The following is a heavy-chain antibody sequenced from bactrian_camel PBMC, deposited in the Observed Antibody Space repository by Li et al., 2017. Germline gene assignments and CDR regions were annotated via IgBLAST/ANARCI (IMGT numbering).Heavy chain of an antibody. V-gene: IGHV3S63*01. D-gene: IGHD3*01. CDR1: EYTYDSYC. CDR3: AADSGWAAYCSLVRGSGYEYHY. J-gene: IGHJ4*01. Sequence: HVQLVESGGGSVQAGGSLRLSCVTSEYTYDSYCMGWFRQAPGKEREGVASIDSDGNTYYSDSVKGRFTISQDKAENTLWLQMDSLKPEDTAMYYCAADSGWAAYCSLVRGSGYEYHYWGQGTQVTVS. CDR2: IDSDGNT.